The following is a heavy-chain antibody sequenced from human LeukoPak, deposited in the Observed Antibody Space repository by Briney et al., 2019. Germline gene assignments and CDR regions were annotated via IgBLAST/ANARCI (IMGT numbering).Heavy chain of an antibody. CDR2: ISSSSSYI. CDR3: ARFIVGATMADY. J-gene: IGHJ4*02. D-gene: IGHD1-26*01. V-gene: IGHV3-21*01. CDR1: GCTFSSYS. Sequence: PGGSLRLSCAASGCTFSSYSMNWVRQAPGKGLEWVSSISSSSSYIYYADSVKGRFTISRDNAKNSLYLQMNSLRAEDTAVYYCARFIVGATMADYWGQGTLVTVSS.